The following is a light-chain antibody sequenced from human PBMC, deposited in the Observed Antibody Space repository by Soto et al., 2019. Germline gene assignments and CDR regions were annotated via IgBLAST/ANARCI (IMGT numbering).Light chain of an antibody. CDR3: TSYTSNTALV. CDR1: SSDIGSHDY. V-gene: IGLV2-14*01. Sequence: QSVLTQSAWVSWPPGQSITISCTGTSSDIGSHDYVSWYQHHPGKAPKLIIYEVTNRPSGVSDRFSGSKSGSTASLTISGLQAEDEADYHCTSYTSNTALVFGTGTKVTV. CDR2: EVT. J-gene: IGLJ1*01.